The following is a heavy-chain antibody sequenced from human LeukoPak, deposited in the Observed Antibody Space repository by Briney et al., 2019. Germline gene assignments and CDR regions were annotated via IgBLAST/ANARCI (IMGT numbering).Heavy chain of an antibody. CDR2: TYYRSKWYN. Sequence: SQTLSLTCAISGDSVSSNSAAWNWIRQSPSRGLEWLGRTYYRSKWYNDYAVSVKSRITINPDTSKNQFSLKLTSVTAADTAVYYCARHSGISMALLFFDYWGQGTLVTVSS. D-gene: IGHD1-14*01. CDR1: GDSVSSNSAA. J-gene: IGHJ4*02. CDR3: ARHSGISMALLFFDY. V-gene: IGHV6-1*01.